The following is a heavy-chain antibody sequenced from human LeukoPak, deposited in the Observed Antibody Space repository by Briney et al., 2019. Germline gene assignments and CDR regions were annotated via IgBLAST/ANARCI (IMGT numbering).Heavy chain of an antibody. Sequence: PGGSLRLSCAASGFTFSSYTLDWVRQAPGQGLEWVSSISGSRTDIYYADSVKGRFTISRDNAKNSLYLQMNSLRAEDTAVYYCARDYGSGSPSWFDSWGQGTLVTVSS. J-gene: IGHJ5*01. CDR2: ISGSRTDI. D-gene: IGHD3-10*01. CDR3: ARDYGSGSPSWFDS. CDR1: GFTFSSYT. V-gene: IGHV3-21*01.